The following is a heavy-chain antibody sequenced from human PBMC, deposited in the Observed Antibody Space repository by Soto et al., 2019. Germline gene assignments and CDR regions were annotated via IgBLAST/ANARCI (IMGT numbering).Heavy chain of an antibody. CDR3: ARLQIYDSRAAPTPIFHP. Sequence: QLQESGPGLVKPSETLSLTCTVSGGSFTSTNYFWGWIRQPPGKGLEWIGYMYYNGNTFYSPSPKSRVTMSVDPSKRQFSLDLSSVTAADTAMYYSARLQIYDSRAAPTPIFHPWGLGAMVTVSS. V-gene: IGHV4-39*01. D-gene: IGHD3-22*01. J-gene: IGHJ1*01. CDR2: MYYNGNT. CDR1: GGSFTSTNYF.